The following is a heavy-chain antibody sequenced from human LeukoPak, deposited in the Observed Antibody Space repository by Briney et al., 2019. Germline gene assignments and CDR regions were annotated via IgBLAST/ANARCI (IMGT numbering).Heavy chain of an antibody. CDR3: ARGGGGQPLLDFHIAFDI. Sequence: GASVEVSCKASGYTFTGYYMHWVRQAPGQGLEWMGWINPNSGGTNYAQKFQGRVTMTRDTSISTAYMELRSLRSDDTGVYYCARGGGGQPLLDFHIAFDIWGQGTMVTVSS. V-gene: IGHV1-2*02. CDR1: GYTFTGYY. CDR2: INPNSGGT. J-gene: IGHJ3*02. D-gene: IGHD2-21*02.